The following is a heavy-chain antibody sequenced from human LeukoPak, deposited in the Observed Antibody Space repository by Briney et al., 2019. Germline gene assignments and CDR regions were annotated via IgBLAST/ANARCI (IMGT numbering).Heavy chain of an antibody. D-gene: IGHD1-26*01. V-gene: IGHV3-74*01. CDR2: INSDGGTT. CDR1: GFTFSSYW. J-gene: IGHJ4*02. CDR3: ARRSSGSPPYYFDY. Sequence: GFLRLSCAASGFTFSSYWMHWVRQAPGKGLVWVSRINSDGGTTNYADYVKGRFTISRDNAKNTLYLQMNSLRAEDTAVYYCARRSSGSPPYYFDYWGQGTLVTVSS.